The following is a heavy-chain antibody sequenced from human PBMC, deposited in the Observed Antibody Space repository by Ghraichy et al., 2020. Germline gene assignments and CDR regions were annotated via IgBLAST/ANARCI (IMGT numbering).Heavy chain of an antibody. V-gene: IGHV1-2*02. Sequence: ASVKVSCKASGYTFTGYYMHWVRQAPGQGLEWMGWINPNSGGTNYAQKFQGRVTMTRDTSISTAYMELSRLRSDDTAVYYCARDLGLKTTVFDYWGQGTLVTVSS. CDR3: ARDLGLKTTVFDY. J-gene: IGHJ4*02. CDR1: GYTFTGYY. CDR2: INPNSGGT. D-gene: IGHD4-17*01.